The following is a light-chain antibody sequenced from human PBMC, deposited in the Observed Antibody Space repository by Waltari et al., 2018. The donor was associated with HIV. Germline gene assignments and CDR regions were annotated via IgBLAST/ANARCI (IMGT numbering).Light chain of an antibody. CDR1: SSNIGANSD. V-gene: IGLV1-40*01. Sequence: QSVLTQPPSVSGAPGQRVTISCTGSSSNIGANSDVHWYQQHPGRAPKLLIYNVNNPPSGVPYRFSCPKSGTSASLAITGLQAEDEADYYCQSYDSGLRMFGGGTKLTVL. CDR2: NVN. CDR3: QSYDSGLRM. J-gene: IGLJ3*02.